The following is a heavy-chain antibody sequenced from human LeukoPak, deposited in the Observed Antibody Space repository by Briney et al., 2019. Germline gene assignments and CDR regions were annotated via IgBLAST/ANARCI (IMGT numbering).Heavy chain of an antibody. D-gene: IGHD3-22*01. CDR2: IYYGGST. V-gene: IGHV4-39*01. CDR1: GGSISSSSYH. Sequence: SETLSLTCTVSGGSISSSSYHWGWIRQPPGKGPEWIGTIYYGGSTYYNPSLKSRVTISVDTSKKQFSLKLTSVTAADAAVYYCARLGDYYDSSGYFDAFDIWGQGTMVTVFS. J-gene: IGHJ3*02. CDR3: ARLGDYYDSSGYFDAFDI.